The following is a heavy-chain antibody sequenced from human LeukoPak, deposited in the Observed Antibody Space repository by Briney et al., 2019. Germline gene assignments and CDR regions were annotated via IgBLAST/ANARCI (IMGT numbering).Heavy chain of an antibody. J-gene: IGHJ6*03. CDR1: GYTLTELS. Sequence: ASVKVSCKVSGYTLTELSMNWVRQAPGKGLEWMGGFDPEDGEIIYAQKFQDRVTITADKSTSTAYMKLSSLRSEDTAVYFCARVVGLTGYSSNWYSGYYYYMDVWGKGTTVTVSS. V-gene: IGHV1-24*01. D-gene: IGHD6-13*01. CDR3: ARVVGLTGYSSNWYSGYYYYMDV. CDR2: FDPEDGEI.